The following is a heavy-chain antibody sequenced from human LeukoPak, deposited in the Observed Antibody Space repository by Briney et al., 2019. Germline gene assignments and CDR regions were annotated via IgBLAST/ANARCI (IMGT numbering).Heavy chain of an antibody. CDR3: ARTAAGTMYYYYYMDV. D-gene: IGHD6-13*01. Sequence: GGSLRLSCAAPGFTFSSYWMHWVRQAPGKGLVWVSRINSDGSSTSYADSVKGRFTISRDNAKNSLYLQINSLRAEDTAVYYCARTAAGTMYYYYYMDVWGKGTTVTVSS. CDR2: INSDGSST. V-gene: IGHV3-74*01. J-gene: IGHJ6*03. CDR1: GFTFSSYW.